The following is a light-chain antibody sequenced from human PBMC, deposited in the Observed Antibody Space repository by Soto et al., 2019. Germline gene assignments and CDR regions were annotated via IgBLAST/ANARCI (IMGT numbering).Light chain of an antibody. J-gene: IGKJ1*01. Sequence: DIQMTQSPSSLSASVGDRVTITCQASQDINNYLNWYQQKPGKAPKLVIYDAFKLDTGVPSRFSGSGSGTDFTFIISSLQPEDVATYYCQQYHNLPWTFGQGTRVEIK. CDR3: QQYHNLPWT. CDR2: DAF. CDR1: QDINNY. V-gene: IGKV1-33*01.